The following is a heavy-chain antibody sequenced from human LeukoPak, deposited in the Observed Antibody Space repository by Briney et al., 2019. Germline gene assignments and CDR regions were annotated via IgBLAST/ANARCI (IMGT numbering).Heavy chain of an antibody. Sequence: PSETLSLTCTVSGGSISSYYWSWIRQPPGKGLEWIGYIYTSGSTNYNPSLKSRVTISVDTSKNQFSLKLSSVTAADTAVYYCARAPRGYCSSTSCLSHFDYWGQGTLVTVSS. V-gene: IGHV4-4*09. J-gene: IGHJ4*02. CDR2: IYTSGST. D-gene: IGHD2-2*01. CDR3: ARAPRGYCSSTSCLSHFDY. CDR1: GGSISSYY.